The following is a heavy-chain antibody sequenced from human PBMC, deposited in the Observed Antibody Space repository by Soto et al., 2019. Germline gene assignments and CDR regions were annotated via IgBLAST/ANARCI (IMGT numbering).Heavy chain of an antibody. CDR2: IYYSGST. J-gene: IGHJ4*02. CDR1: GGSISSGDYY. D-gene: IGHD3-10*01. Sequence: SETLSLTCTVSGGSISSGDYYWSWIRQPPGKGLEWIGYIYYSGSTYYNPSLKSRVTISVDTSKNHFSLKLSSVTAADTAVYYCANIKLWSNRLDYWGQGTLVTVSS. V-gene: IGHV4-30-4*01. CDR3: ANIKLWSNRLDY.